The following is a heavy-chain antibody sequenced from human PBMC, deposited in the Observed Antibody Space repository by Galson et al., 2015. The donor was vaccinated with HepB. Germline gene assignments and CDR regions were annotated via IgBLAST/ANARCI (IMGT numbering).Heavy chain of an antibody. CDR3: ARDDYYDSSGPGGGLDY. V-gene: IGHV1-46*01. CDR1: GYTFTSYY. J-gene: IGHJ4*02. CDR2: INPSGGST. D-gene: IGHD3-22*01. Sequence: SVKVSCKASGYTFTSYYMHWVRQAPGQGLEWMGIINPSGGSTSYAQKFQGRVTMTRDTSTSTVYMELSSLRSEDTAVYYCARDDYYDSSGPGGGLDYWGQGTLVTVSS.